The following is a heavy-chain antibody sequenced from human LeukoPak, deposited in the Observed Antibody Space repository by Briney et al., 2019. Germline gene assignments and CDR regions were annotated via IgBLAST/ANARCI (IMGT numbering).Heavy chain of an antibody. D-gene: IGHD3-22*01. CDR1: GFTFSSYA. CDR3: AIMHRYYDGSGYWVQ. J-gene: IGHJ4*02. CDR2: ISTSGGTT. Sequence: GGSLRLSCAASGFTFSSYAMSWVRQAPGKGLEWVSGISTSGGTTSYADSVKGRFTISRDNPRKTLYMHMNTLRAEDTAVYYCAIMHRYYDGSGYWVQWGQGTLVTVSS. V-gene: IGHV3-23*01.